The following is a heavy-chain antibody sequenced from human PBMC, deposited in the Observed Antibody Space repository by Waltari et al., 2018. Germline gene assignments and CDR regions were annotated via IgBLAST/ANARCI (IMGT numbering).Heavy chain of an antibody. CDR1: GFTFDAYA. D-gene: IGHD6-13*01. CDR2: ISLNSGNI. J-gene: IGHJ6*02. V-gene: IGHV3-9*03. CDR3: AKDSQPLYYSYGMDV. Sequence: EVQLVESGGGLVQPGRSLRLSCVASGFTFDAYAMHSVRPAPGKGLELVSGISLNSGNIGYADSVKGRFTISRDNAKNSLYLQMNSLRAEDMALYYCAKDSQPLYYSYGMDVWGQGTTVTVSS.